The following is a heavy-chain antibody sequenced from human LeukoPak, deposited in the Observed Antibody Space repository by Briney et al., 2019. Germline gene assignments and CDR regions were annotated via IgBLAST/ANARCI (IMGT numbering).Heavy chain of an antibody. V-gene: IGHV3-21*01. J-gene: IGHJ4*02. CDR2: FTSMSRTI. D-gene: IGHD3-22*01. CDR3: ARGVVVITTTNYFDY. Sequence: PGGSLRLSCAASGLTFSSYSMNWVRQAPGKGLEWVSSFTSMSRTIYYADSVKGRFTISRDDAKKSLYLQMNSLRAEDTAVYYCARGVVVITTTNYFDYWGQGTLVTVSS. CDR1: GLTFSSYS.